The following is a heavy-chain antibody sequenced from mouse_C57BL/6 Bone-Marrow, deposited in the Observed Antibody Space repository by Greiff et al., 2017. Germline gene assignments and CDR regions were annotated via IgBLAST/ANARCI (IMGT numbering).Heavy chain of an antibody. CDR2: IHPSDSDT. J-gene: IGHJ4*01. V-gene: IGHV1-74*01. D-gene: IGHD1-1*01. CDR1: GYTFTSYW. Sequence: QVQLQQPGAELVKPGASVKVSCKASGYTFTSYWMHWVKQRPGQGLEWIGRIHPSDSDTNYNQKFKGKATLTVDQSSSTAYMQLSSLASEDSAVYYCAIRYYYGSSYDDYAMDYWGQGTSVTVSS. CDR3: AIRYYYGSSYDDYAMDY.